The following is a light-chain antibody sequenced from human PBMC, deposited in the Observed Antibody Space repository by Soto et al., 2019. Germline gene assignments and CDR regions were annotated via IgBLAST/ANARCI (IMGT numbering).Light chain of an antibody. CDR2: GNN. CDR1: SSNIGRNS. CDR3: AAWDDSMNEYV. Sequence: QSVLTQSPSVSGTPGHRGTITCSGRSSNIGRNSVNWYHHLPGTAPKLLTHGNNHRPSGVPDRFSGSKSGTSASLAISGLQPEDEADYCCAAWDDSMNEYVFGDGTKVTVL. J-gene: IGLJ1*01. V-gene: IGLV1-44*01.